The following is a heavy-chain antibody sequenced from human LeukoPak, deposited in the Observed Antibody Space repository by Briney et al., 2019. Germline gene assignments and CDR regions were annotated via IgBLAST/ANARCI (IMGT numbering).Heavy chain of an antibody. D-gene: IGHD3-10*01. CDR2: ISSSSSYI. J-gene: IGHJ6*03. Sequence: GGSLRLSCAASGFTFSSYTMNWVRQAPGKGLEWVSSISSSSSYISYADSVKGRFTISRDNAKNSLYLQTNSLRAEDTAVYYCARDTEGYYGSGSYPYYYYYMDVWGKGTTVTVSS. V-gene: IGHV3-21*01. CDR3: ARDTEGYYGSGSYPYYYYYMDV. CDR1: GFTFSSYT.